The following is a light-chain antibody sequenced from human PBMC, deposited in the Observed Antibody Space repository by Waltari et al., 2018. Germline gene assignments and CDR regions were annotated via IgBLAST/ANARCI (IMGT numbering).Light chain of an antibody. V-gene: IGLV6-57*02. CDR1: SGSIAHNY. CDR3: QSYDSSSRVV. Sequence: NFMLTPPHSVSESPGKTVHISCPTSSGSIAHNYLPCDQQRPGSAPTTVIFEDNQRPSGVPDRFSGSIDSSSNSASLTISALKTEDEANYYCQSYDSSSRVVFGGGTKLTVL. CDR2: EDN. J-gene: IGLJ2*01.